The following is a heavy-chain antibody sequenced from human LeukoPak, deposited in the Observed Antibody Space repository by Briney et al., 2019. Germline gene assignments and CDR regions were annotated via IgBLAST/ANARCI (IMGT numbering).Heavy chain of an antibody. D-gene: IGHD3-16*01. Sequence: GGSLRLSCAGSGFIFSNYAMSWVRQAPGKGLEWVSGIKGNGFDTYYADSVKGRFTVSRDNSKNTLSLQMNSLSAEDTAVYYCAKDTGPLMITFGGVLISYFGYWGQGALVTVSS. CDR3: AKDTGPLMITFGGVLISYFGY. CDR1: GFIFSNYA. J-gene: IGHJ4*02. V-gene: IGHV3-23*01. CDR2: IKGNGFDT.